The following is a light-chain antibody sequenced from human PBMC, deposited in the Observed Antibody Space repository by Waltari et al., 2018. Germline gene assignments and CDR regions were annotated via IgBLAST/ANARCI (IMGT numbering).Light chain of an antibody. CDR1: QSVTSNY. Sequence: EIVLTQSPGTLSLSPGERATLSCRASQSVTSNYLAVYQQKPGQAPRPLTHGAFSRATDIPGRVRGNGSGTDLTLTISRREPDDFAVYYCQHYGSSPETFGQVTKLEIK. V-gene: IGKV3-20*01. CDR3: QHYGSSPET. J-gene: IGKJ2*01. CDR2: GAF.